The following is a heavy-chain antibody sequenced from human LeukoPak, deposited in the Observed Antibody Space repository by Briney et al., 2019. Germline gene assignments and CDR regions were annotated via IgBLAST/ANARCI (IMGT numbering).Heavy chain of an antibody. Sequence: GSLRLSCAASGFTFSSYGMHWVRQAPGKGLEWVSYISSSGSTIYYADSVKGRFTISRDNAKNSLYLQMNSLRAEDTAVYYRARAGPMIVVPDAFDIWGQGTMVTVSS. CDR3: ARAGPMIVVPDAFDI. V-gene: IGHV3-48*04. D-gene: IGHD3-22*01. CDR1: GFTFSSYG. J-gene: IGHJ3*02. CDR2: ISSSGSTI.